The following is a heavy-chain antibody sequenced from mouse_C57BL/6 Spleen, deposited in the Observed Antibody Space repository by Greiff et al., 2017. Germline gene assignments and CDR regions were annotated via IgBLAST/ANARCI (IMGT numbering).Heavy chain of an antibody. V-gene: IGHV1-80*01. J-gene: IGHJ4*01. CDR3: ARKRGYPYAMDY. CDR1: GYAFSSYW. D-gene: IGHD2-2*01. Sequence: QVQLQQSGAELVKPGASVKISCKASGYAFSSYWMNWVKQRPGKGLEWIGQIYPGDGDTNYNGKFKGKATLTADKSSSTAYMQLSSLTSEDSAVYFCARKRGYPYAMDYWGQGTSVTVSS. CDR2: IYPGDGDT.